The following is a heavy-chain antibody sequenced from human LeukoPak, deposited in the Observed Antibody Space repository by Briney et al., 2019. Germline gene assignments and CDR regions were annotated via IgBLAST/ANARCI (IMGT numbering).Heavy chain of an antibody. CDR2: IRSSGSDT. D-gene: IGHD3-22*01. Sequence: GGSLRLSCAASGFTCSDYHMSWIRQAPGKGLEWISYIRSSGSDTNYADSVRGRFTISRDNAKNSLYLQMNSLRAEGTAVYYCARDESPRYYDNSDYYPDAFDIWGRGTMVTVSS. CDR1: GFTCSDYH. J-gene: IGHJ3*02. V-gene: IGHV3-11*06. CDR3: ARDESPRYYDNSDYYPDAFDI.